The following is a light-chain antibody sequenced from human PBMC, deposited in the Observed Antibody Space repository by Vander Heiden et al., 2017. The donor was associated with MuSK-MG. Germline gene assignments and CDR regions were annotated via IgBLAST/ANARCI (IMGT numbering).Light chain of an antibody. J-gene: IGKJ2*02. V-gene: IGKV3-20*01. CDR1: QSVSSSY. Sequence: ETVWKHYPGTLSLSAGERATLACRASQSVSSSYLAWYQQKPGQAPRLLIYGASSRATGIPDRFSGSGSGTDFTLTISRLEPEDFAVYYCQQYGSSSCTFGQGTKVEIK. CDR2: GAS. CDR3: QQYGSSSCT.